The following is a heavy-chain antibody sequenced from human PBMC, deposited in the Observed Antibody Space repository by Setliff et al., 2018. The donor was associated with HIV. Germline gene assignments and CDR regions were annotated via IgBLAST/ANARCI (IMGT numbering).Heavy chain of an antibody. CDR3: ARHKTNYDFYAFDV. V-gene: IGHV4-34*01. CDR1: GGSFSGYY. J-gene: IGHJ3*01. Sequence: SETLSLTCAVYGGSFSGYYWNWIRQAPRKGLEWIGEIDHTGRINYNPSLKSRVAMSVDTSRSQFSLKLRSVTAADTAVYYCARHKTNYDFYAFDVWGQGTMVTVSS. D-gene: IGHD3-3*01. CDR2: IDHTGRI.